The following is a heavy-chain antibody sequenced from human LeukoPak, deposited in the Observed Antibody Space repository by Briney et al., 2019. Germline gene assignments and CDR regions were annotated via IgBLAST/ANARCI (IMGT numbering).Heavy chain of an antibody. D-gene: IGHD3-10*01. J-gene: IGHJ4*02. CDR1: GGTFSSYA. CDR3: ARVRLADYGSGSYSFDY. V-gene: IGHV1-69*04. Sequence: GASVKVSCKASGGTFSSYAISWVRQAPGQGLEWMGRIIPILGIANYAQKFQGRVTITADKSTSTAYMELSSLRSEDTAVYYCARVRLADYGSGSYSFDYWGQGTLVTVSS. CDR2: IIPILGIA.